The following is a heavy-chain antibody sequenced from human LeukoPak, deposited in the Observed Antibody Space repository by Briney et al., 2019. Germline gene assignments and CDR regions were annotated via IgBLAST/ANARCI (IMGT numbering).Heavy chain of an antibody. CDR3: ARETYYYDSSEIDP. J-gene: IGHJ5*02. V-gene: IGHV3-33*08. CDR2: IWYDGSNK. D-gene: IGHD3-22*01. CDR1: GFTFSSYG. Sequence: PGGSLRLSCAASGFTFSSYGMHWVRQAPGKGLEWVAVIWYDGSNKYYADSVKGRFTISRDNSKNTLYLQMNSLRAEDTAVYYCARETYYYDSSEIDPWGQGTLVTVSS.